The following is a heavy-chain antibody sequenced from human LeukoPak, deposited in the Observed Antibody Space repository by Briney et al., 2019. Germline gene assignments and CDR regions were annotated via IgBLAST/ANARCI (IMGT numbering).Heavy chain of an antibody. Sequence: GGSLRLSCAASGFTFSNYAMTWVRQAPGKGLEWVSTISGSGGGGSIYYADSVKGRFTISRDNAKNSLYLQVNSLRDEDTAVYYCANHLACGSTSCPPFDSWGQGTLVTVSS. D-gene: IGHD2-2*01. V-gene: IGHV3-23*01. CDR3: ANHLACGSTSCPPFDS. CDR1: GFTFSNYA. CDR2: ISGSGGGGSI. J-gene: IGHJ4*02.